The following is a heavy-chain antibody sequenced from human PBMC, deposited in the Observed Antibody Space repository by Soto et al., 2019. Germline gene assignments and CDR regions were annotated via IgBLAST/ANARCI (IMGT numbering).Heavy chain of an antibody. CDR3: ARGRYGDY. D-gene: IGHD1-1*01. Sequence: QVHLVQSGAEVKKPGASVKVSCKGSGYAFTTYGITWVRQAPGQGLEWMGWISAHNGNTNYAQKLQGRVTVTRDTSPSTAYMELRRLRSDGTAVYYCARGRYGDYWGQGALVTGSS. J-gene: IGHJ4*02. CDR1: GYAFTTYG. V-gene: IGHV1-18*01. CDR2: ISAHNGNT.